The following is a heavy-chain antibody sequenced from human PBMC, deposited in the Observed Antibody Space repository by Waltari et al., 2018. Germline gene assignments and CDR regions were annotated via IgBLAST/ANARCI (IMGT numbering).Heavy chain of an antibody. Sequence: QVQLVQSGAEVKKPGASVKVSCKASGYTFTGYYMPRVRQAPGQGLEWMGWINPNSGGTNYAQKFQGRVTMTRDTSISTAYMELSRLRSDDTAVYYCATDPYSSSWYWGWFDPWGQGTLVTVSS. V-gene: IGHV1-2*02. CDR1: GYTFTGYY. D-gene: IGHD6-13*01. CDR2: INPNSGGT. J-gene: IGHJ5*02. CDR3: ATDPYSSSWYWGWFDP.